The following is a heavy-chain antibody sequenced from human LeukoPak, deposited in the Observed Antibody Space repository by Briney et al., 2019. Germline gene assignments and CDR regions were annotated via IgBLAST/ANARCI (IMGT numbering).Heavy chain of an antibody. V-gene: IGHV1-69*02. D-gene: IGHD2-15*01. CDR3: ASPSKDCSGGSCYSLLSYGMDV. CDR1: GYTFTGYY. Sequence: SVTVSCKASGYTFTGYYMHWVRQAPGQGLEWMGRIIPILGIANYAQKFQGRVTITADKSTSTAYMELSSLRSEDTAVYYCASPSKDCSGGSCYSLLSYGMDVWGQGTTVTVSS. CDR2: IIPILGIA. J-gene: IGHJ6*02.